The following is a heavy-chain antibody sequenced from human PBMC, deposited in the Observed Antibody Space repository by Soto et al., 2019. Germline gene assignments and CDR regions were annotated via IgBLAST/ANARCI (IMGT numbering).Heavy chain of an antibody. V-gene: IGHV4-4*07. J-gene: IGHJ4*02. CDR2: IHASGNT. D-gene: IGHD6-19*01. Sequence: SDTLSLTCNVSGGYISTYYWSWIRQPAGKGLEWIGRIHASGNTDYNPSLKSRVTMSVDTSKNQFSLRLTSLTAADTAVYYCARTPGWYFDVWGQGTLVTVSS. CDR3: ARTPGWYFDV. CDR1: GGYISTYY.